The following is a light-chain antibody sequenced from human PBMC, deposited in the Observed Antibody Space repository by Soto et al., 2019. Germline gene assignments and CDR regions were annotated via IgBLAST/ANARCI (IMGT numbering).Light chain of an antibody. CDR3: CSYAGTNTFV. CDR2: EGN. CDR1: SSDVGSYNL. V-gene: IGLV2-23*01. Sequence: QSALTQPASVSGSPGQSITISCTGTSSDVGSYNLVSWYQQHPGKAPKLMIYEGNKRPSGVFNRFSGSESANTASLTISGLQTEDEADYYCCSYAGTNTFVFGTGTKVTVL. J-gene: IGLJ1*01.